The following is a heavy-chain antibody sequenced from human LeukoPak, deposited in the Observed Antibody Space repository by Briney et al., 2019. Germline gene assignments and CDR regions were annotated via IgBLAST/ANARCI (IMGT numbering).Heavy chain of an antibody. V-gene: IGHV3-48*02. D-gene: IGHD1-26*01. CDR2: FSSSSSTV. Sequence: GGSLRLSCAASGFIFSSYSMNWVRQAPGKGLEWVSYFSSSSSTVYYADSVKGRFTISRDNAKNSLYLQMNSLRDEDTAVYYCARDLFVGATNWGQGTLVTVSA. CDR3: ARDLFVGATN. J-gene: IGHJ4*02. CDR1: GFIFSSYS.